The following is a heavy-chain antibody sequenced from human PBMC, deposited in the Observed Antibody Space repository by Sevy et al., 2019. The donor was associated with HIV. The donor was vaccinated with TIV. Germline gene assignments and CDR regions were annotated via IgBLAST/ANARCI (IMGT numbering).Heavy chain of an antibody. Sequence: GGSLRLSCAAPRFTFKTYWMSGVRQAPGKGLEWVGNIKEDGSAKYYADSVRGRFTISRDNAKNSLYLQMSSLRVEDTVVYYCARDSPGYGGYSYWGQGTLVTVSS. CDR2: IKEDGSAK. D-gene: IGHD1-26*01. CDR1: RFTFKTYW. CDR3: ARDSPGYGGYSY. V-gene: IGHV3-7*01. J-gene: IGHJ4*01.